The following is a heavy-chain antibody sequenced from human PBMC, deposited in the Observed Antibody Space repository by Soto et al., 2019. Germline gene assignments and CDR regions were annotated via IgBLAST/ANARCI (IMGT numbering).Heavy chain of an antibody. CDR2: IWYDGSNK. Sequence: QVQLVESGGGVVQPGRSLRLSCAASGFTFSSYGMHWVRQAPGKGLEWVAVIWYDGSNKYYADSVKGRFTISRDNSKNTLYLQMNSLRAEDTAVYYCARDKLRLSYYYYGIDVWGQGTTVTVTS. D-gene: IGHD5-12*01. J-gene: IGHJ6*02. V-gene: IGHV3-33*01. CDR3: ARDKLRLSYYYYGIDV. CDR1: GFTFSSYG.